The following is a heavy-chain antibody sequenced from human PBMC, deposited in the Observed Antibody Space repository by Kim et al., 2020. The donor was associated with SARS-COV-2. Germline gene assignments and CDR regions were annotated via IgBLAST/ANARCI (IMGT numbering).Heavy chain of an antibody. CDR1: GFTFSSYG. V-gene: IGHV3-33*06. CDR3: AKYSSSSNYYYGMDV. J-gene: IGHJ6*02. Sequence: GGSLRLSCAASGFTFSSYGIHWVRQAPGKGLEWVAVIWYDGSNEYYRDSVKGRFTISRDNSKNTLYLQMNSLRAEDTAIYYCAKYSSSSNYYYGMDVWGQGTTVTVSS. CDR2: IWYDGSNE. D-gene: IGHD6-13*01.